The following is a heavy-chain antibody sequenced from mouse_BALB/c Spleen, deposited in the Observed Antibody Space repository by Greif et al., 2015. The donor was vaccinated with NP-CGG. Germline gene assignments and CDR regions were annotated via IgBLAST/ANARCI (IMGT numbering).Heavy chain of an antibody. CDR3: ARDGGDYDAMDY. J-gene: IGHJ4*01. CDR1: GFTLSDYY. V-gene: IGHV5-4*02. CDR2: IRDGGSYT. Sequence: EVMLVESGGGLVKPGGSLKLSCAASGFTLSDYYMYWVRQTPEERLEWVATIRDGGSYTYYPDSVKGRFTISRDNAKNNLYLQMSSLKSEDTAMYYCARDGGDYDAMDYWGQGTSVTVSS.